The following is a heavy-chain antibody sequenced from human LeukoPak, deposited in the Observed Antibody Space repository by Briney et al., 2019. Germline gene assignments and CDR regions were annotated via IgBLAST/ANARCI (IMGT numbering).Heavy chain of an antibody. CDR1: GFTYSRSA. CDR3: VKGRISEDGLDF. Sequence: GGSLRLSCAASGFTYSRSAMTWVRQTPGKGLDWVSSISSSGNTYYADSVKGRFTISRDNSKNMLYLQMNSLRAEDTAVYYCVKGRISEDGLDFWGQGTLVTVSS. CDR2: ISSSGNT. J-gene: IGHJ4*02. D-gene: IGHD6-13*01. V-gene: IGHV3-23*01.